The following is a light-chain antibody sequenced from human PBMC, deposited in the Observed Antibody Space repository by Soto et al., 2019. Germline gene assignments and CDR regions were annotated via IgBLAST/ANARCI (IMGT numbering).Light chain of an antibody. V-gene: IGKV4-1*01. J-gene: IGKJ4*01. CDR1: QSVLYRSNNLNY. CDR3: QQYYSTPLT. Sequence: DIVMTQSPDSLAVSLGARATINCRSSQSVLYRSNNLNYLAWYQQKPGQPPKLLIYWASTRESGVPERFSGSGSGTDFTLTISSLQAEDVAVYYCQQYYSTPLTFGGGTKV. CDR2: WAS.